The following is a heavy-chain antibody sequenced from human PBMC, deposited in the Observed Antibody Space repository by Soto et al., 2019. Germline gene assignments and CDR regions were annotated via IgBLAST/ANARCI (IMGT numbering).Heavy chain of an antibody. CDR1: GFSFSSHI. V-gene: IGHV3-48*01. D-gene: IGHD4-17*01. J-gene: IGHJ4*02. CDR3: LNGDYY. Sequence: EVQLVESGGGLVQPGGSLRLSCAASGFSFSSHIMCWVRQAPGKGLEWGSSINSGSTTIYHADSVQGRFTISRDNAKNSLYLQMNSLRADDTAVYYCLNGDYYVGQGTLVTVSS. CDR2: INSGSTTI.